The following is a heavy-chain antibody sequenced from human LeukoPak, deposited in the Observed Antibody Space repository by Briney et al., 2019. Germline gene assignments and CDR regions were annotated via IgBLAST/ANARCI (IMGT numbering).Heavy chain of an antibody. CDR3: ARDRYCSSTSCRIRGYYGMDV. D-gene: IGHD2-2*01. CDR1: GGSISSGGYY. Sequence: PSETLSLTCTVSGGSISSGGYYWSWIRQPPGKGLEWIGYIYYSGSTNYNPSLKSRVTISVDTSKNQFSLKLSSVTAADTAVYYCARDRYCSSTSCRIRGYYGMDVWGQGTTVTVSS. J-gene: IGHJ6*02. CDR2: IYYSGST. V-gene: IGHV4-61*08.